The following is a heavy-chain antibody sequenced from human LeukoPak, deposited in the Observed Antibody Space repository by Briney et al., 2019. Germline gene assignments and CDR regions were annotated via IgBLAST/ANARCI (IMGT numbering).Heavy chain of an antibody. Sequence: GASVKVSCKASGGTFSSYAISWVRQAPGQGLEWMGGIIPNSGGTNYAQMFQGRVTMTRDTSISTAYMELSRLRSDDTAVYYCARGTLWYFDLWGRDTLVTVSS. D-gene: IGHD3/OR15-3a*01. CDR3: ARGTLWYFDL. CDR2: IIPNSGGT. V-gene: IGHV1-2*02. J-gene: IGHJ2*01. CDR1: GGTFSSYA.